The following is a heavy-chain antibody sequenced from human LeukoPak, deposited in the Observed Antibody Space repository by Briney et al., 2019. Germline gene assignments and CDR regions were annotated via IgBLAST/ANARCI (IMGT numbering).Heavy chain of an antibody. CDR1: GFTFSSYA. CDR2: ISGSGGST. J-gene: IGHJ4*02. D-gene: IGHD6-13*01. V-gene: IGHV3-23*01. CDR3: AGEHSSSWRRGFDY. Sequence: GGSLRLSCAASGFTFSSYAMSWVRQAPGKGLEWASAISGSGGSTYYADSVKGRFTISRDNSKNTLYLQMNSLRAEDTAVYYCAGEHSSSWRRGFDYWGQGTLVTVSS.